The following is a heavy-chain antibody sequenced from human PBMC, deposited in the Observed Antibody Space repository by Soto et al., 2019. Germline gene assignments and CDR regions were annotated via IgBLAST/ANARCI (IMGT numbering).Heavy chain of an antibody. CDR1: GFTFSSYG. J-gene: IGHJ4*02. CDR3: ARDQEVLRFLEWYPYYFDY. D-gene: IGHD3-3*01. Sequence: GGSLRLSCAASGFTFSSYGMHWVRQAPGKGLEWVAVIWYDGSNKYYADSVKGRFTISRDNSKNTLYLQMNSLRAEDTAVYYCARDQEVLRFLEWYPYYFDYWGQGTLVTVSS. V-gene: IGHV3-33*01. CDR2: IWYDGSNK.